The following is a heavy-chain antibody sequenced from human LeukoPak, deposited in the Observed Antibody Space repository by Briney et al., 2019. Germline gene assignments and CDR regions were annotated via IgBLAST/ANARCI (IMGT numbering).Heavy chain of an antibody. D-gene: IGHD3-16*02. CDR3: AREGGGIAYPHYYFDY. Sequence: SVKVFCKASGGTFSSYAISWVRQAPGQGLEWMGGIIPIFGTENYAQKFQGRVTITTDQSTSTAYMELSSLGSEDTAVYYCAREGGGIAYPHYYFDYWGQGTLVTVSS. CDR1: GGTFSSYA. CDR2: IIPIFGTE. V-gene: IGHV1-69*05. J-gene: IGHJ4*02.